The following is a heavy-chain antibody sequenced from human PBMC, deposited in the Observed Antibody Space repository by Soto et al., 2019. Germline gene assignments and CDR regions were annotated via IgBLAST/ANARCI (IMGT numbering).Heavy chain of an antibody. Sequence: PSETLSLTCAVSGGSISRSNWWSWVRQPPGKGLEWIGEIYDSGSTNYNPSLKSRVTISVDKSKNQLSLKLSSVTAADTAVYYCERDQMVRGVIIYRGYYFDHWTQGTLVTVSS. CDR3: ERDQMVRGVIIYRGYYFDH. D-gene: IGHD3-10*01. V-gene: IGHV4-4*02. J-gene: IGHJ4*02. CDR1: GGSISRSNW. CDR2: IYDSGST.